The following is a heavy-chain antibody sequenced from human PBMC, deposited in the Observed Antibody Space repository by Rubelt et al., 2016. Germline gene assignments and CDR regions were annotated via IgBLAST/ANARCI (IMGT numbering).Heavy chain of an antibody. CDR2: IDWDDDK. J-gene: IGHJ4*02. Sequence: QVTLRESGPALVKPTQTLTLTCTFSGFSLSPSGMCVSWIRPPPGNALEWLALIDWDDDKSYSTSLRTRLTISKDTSKNQVILTMTDMDPVDTATYYCARTQTETEPDYWGQGTLVTVSS. CDR1: GFSLSPSGMC. D-gene: IGHD1-1*01. CDR3: ARTQTETEPDY. V-gene: IGHV2-70*01.